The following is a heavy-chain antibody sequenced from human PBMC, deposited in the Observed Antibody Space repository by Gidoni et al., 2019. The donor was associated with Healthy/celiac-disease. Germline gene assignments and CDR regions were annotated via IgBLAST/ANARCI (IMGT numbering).Heavy chain of an antibody. Sequence: QVQLQESGPGLGKPSETLSLTCTVSGGAISSYYWSWIRQPPGKGLEWIGYIYYSGSTNYNPSLKSRVTISVDTSKNQFSLKLSSVTAADTAVYYCAREESSGGSYFFDLWGRGTLVTVSS. CDR3: AREESSGGSYFFDL. CDR1: GGAISSYY. D-gene: IGHD2-15*01. CDR2: IYYSGST. V-gene: IGHV4-59*12. J-gene: IGHJ2*01.